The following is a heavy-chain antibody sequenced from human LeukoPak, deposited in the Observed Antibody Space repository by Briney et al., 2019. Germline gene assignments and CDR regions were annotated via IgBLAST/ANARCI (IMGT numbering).Heavy chain of an antibody. Sequence: ASVKVSCKASGDTFTSYAMNWVRQAPGQGLEWMRWINTNTGNPTYAQGFTGRFVFSLDTSVSTAYLQISSLKAEETAVYYCARGGGIYDSSGNPRYYYYYYMDVWGKGTTVTVSS. CDR2: INTNTGNP. J-gene: IGHJ6*03. CDR3: ARGGGIYDSSGNPRYYYYYYMDV. V-gene: IGHV7-4-1*02. CDR1: GDTFTSYA. D-gene: IGHD3-22*01.